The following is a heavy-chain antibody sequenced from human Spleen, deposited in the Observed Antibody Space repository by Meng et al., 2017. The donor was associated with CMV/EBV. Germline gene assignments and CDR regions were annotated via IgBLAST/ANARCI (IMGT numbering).Heavy chain of an antibody. Sequence: QVQLQPWGAGLLKPSETLSLTCAVYGGSFSGYYWSWIRQPPGKGLEWIGEINHSGSTNYNPSLKSRVTISVDTSRNQFSLKLSPVTAADTAVYYCARAIAVAGTDGFDPWGQGTLVTVSS. CDR2: INHSGST. CDR3: ARAIAVAGTDGFDP. V-gene: IGHV4-34*01. J-gene: IGHJ5*02. CDR1: GGSFSGYY. D-gene: IGHD6-19*01.